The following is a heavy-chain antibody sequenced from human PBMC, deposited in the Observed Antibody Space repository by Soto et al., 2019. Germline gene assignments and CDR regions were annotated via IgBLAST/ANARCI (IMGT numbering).Heavy chain of an antibody. Sequence: LSLTCTVSGGSVSSGSYYWSWIRQPPGKGLEWIGYIYYSGSTYYNPSLKSRVTISVDTSKNQFSLKLSPVTAADTAVYYCARHYYDSSGYWADAFDIWGQGTMVTVSS. CDR2: IYYSGST. CDR1: GGSVSSGSYY. CDR3: ARHYYDSSGYWADAFDI. V-gene: IGHV4-39*01. D-gene: IGHD3-22*01. J-gene: IGHJ3*02.